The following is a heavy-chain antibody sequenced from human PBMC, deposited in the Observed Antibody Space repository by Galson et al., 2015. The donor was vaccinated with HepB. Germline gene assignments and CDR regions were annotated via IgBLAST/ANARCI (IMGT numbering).Heavy chain of an antibody. CDR2: SGRSGSPI. CDR1: GFSFSGYY. J-gene: IGHJ6*02. CDR3: ARGYCSSASCYNHHYYGMDV. V-gene: IGHV3-11*01. D-gene: IGHD2-2*02. Sequence: SLRLSCAASGFSFSGYYMSWIRHAPGKGLEWISFSGRSGSPIYYADSVKARFTISRDHAKNALFLQMNALRGEDTDVYYCARGYCSSASCYNHHYYGMDVWGQGTTVTVSS.